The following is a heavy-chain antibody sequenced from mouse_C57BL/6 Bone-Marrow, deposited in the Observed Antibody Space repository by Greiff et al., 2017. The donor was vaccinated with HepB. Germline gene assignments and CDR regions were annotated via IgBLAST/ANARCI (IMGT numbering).Heavy chain of an antibody. J-gene: IGHJ3*01. Sequence: QVQLQQSGAELVKPGASVKISCKASGYAFSSYWMNWVKQRPGKGLEWIGQIYPGDGDTNYNGKFKGKATLTADKSSSTAYMQLSSLTSEDSAVYFCARFDYYGSSYWFAYWGQGTLVTVSA. CDR1: GYAFSSYW. CDR2: IYPGDGDT. V-gene: IGHV1-80*01. D-gene: IGHD1-1*01. CDR3: ARFDYYGSSYWFAY.